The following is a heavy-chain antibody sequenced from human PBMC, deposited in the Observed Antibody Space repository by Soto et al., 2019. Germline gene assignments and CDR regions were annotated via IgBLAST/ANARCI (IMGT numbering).Heavy chain of an antibody. J-gene: IGHJ4*02. Sequence: SGSTLVNPTQTLKLPCTFSGFSLSTDDVGVGWIRQPPGKALDWLAVIYWDDDKRYSPSLKSRLTITKDTSKNQVLLTMTNMDPVDTATYFCARSKYSISSFDYWGQGALVTVSS. CDR2: IYWDDDK. CDR1: GFSLSTDDVG. V-gene: IGHV2-5*02. D-gene: IGHD6-6*01. CDR3: ARSKYSISSFDY.